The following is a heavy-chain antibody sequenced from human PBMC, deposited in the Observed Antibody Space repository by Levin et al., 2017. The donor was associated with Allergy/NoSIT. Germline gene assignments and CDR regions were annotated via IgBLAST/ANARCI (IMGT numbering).Heavy chain of an antibody. CDR1: GYSISSGYY. Sequence: SQTLSLTCAVSGYSISSGYYWGWLRQPPGKGLEWIGSIYHSGSTYYNPSLKSRVTISVDTSKNQFSLKLSSVTAADTAVYYCARWIGGHWYFDLWGRGTLVTVSS. J-gene: IGHJ2*01. V-gene: IGHV4-38-2*01. CDR3: ARWIGGHWYFDL. D-gene: IGHD2-15*01. CDR2: IYHSGST.